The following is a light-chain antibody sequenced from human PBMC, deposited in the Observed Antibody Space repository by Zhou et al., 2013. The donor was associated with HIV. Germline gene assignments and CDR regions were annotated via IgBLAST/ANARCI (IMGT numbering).Light chain of an antibody. CDR3: QQHNDWPPWT. CDR1: EDISSS. Sequence: DIQMTQSPSSVSASVGDTVTITCRASEDISSSLAWYQHAPGRGPKLLIYGASKLQGGVPSRFSGSGSGTEFTLTISSLQSEDSAVYYCQQHNDWPPWTFGQGTKVEIK. J-gene: IGKJ1*01. V-gene: IGKV1-12*01. CDR2: GAS.